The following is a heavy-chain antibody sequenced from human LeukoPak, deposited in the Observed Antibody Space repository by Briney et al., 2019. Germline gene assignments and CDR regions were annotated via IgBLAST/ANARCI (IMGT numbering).Heavy chain of an antibody. Sequence: GASVKVSCKASGYTFTSYDINWVRQATGQGLEWMGWMNPNSGNTGYAQKFQGRVTMTRNTSISTAYMELSSLRSEDTAVYYCATRRVAAPRRNFDYWGQGTLVTVSS. D-gene: IGHD6-19*01. CDR2: MNPNSGNT. V-gene: IGHV1-8*01. J-gene: IGHJ4*02. CDR1: GYTFTSYD. CDR3: ATRRVAAPRRNFDY.